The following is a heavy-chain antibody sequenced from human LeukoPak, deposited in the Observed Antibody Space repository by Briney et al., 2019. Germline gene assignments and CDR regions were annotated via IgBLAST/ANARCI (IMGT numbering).Heavy chain of an antibody. Sequence: PGGSLRLSCAASGFTFSSYGMHWVRQAPGKGLEWVAVIWYDGSNKYYADSVKGRFTISRDNSKNTLYLQMNSLRAEDTAVYYCARGGRWPRTYYYGMDVWGQGTTVTVSS. J-gene: IGHJ6*02. D-gene: IGHD4-23*01. CDR3: ARGGRWPRTYYYGMDV. CDR2: IWYDGSNK. V-gene: IGHV3-33*01. CDR1: GFTFSSYG.